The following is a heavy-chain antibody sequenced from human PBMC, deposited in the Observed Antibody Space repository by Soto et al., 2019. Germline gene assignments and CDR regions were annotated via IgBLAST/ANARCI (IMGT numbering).Heavy chain of an antibody. V-gene: IGHV4-34*01. J-gene: IGHJ4*02. D-gene: IGHD2-21*02. CDR2: INYSGST. CDR1: GGSFSGYY. Sequence: QVQLQQWGAGLLKPSETLSLTCAVYGGSFSGYYWSWIRQPPGKGLEWIGEINYSGSTNYNPSLKRRVAISGXPXKXXCSLKLSSVTAADTAVYYCARGGYGGNSGLGHLDYWGQGTLVTVSS. CDR3: ARGGYGGNSGLGHLDY.